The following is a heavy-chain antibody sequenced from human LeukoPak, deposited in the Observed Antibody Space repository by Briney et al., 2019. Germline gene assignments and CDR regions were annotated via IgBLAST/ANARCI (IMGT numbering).Heavy chain of an antibody. CDR3: AREWQYQFDY. Sequence: SETLSITCTVSGFSISSGYYWGWIRQPPGKGLEWIGSLYHSGTTYYSPSLKSRVTISVDTSKSQFSLKLSSVTAADTAVYYCAREWQYQFDYWGQGTLVTVSS. V-gene: IGHV4-38-2*02. CDR1: GFSISSGYY. J-gene: IGHJ4*02. CDR2: LYHSGTT. D-gene: IGHD4-11*01.